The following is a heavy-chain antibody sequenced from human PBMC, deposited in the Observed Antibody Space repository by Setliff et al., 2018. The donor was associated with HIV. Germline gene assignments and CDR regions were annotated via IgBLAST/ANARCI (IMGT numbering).Heavy chain of an antibody. Sequence: GGSLRLSCAATGFTFSSYVLHWVRQAPGKGLAWAAVMSTGGGIKICADSVKGRFTISRDNSRNTLFLQMNNLRPEDTATYYCVRDPIEGSPDYFDYWGQGALVTVSS. CDR1: GFTFSSYV. CDR2: MSTGGGIK. D-gene: IGHD1-26*01. CDR3: VRDPIEGSPDYFDY. J-gene: IGHJ4*02. V-gene: IGHV3-30-3*01.